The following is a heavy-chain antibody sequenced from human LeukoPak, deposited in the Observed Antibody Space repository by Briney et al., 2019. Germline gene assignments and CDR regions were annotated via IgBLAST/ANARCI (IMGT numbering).Heavy chain of an antibody. CDR3: ARDPYSSSWSYGMDV. D-gene: IGHD6-13*01. J-gene: IGHJ6*02. Sequence: GGSLRLSCTASGFTFSNYWMSWVRQTPEKGLEWLANIKQDGSEEVYVDSVKGRFTVSRDNAKSSLYLEMTRLRAEDTAVYYCARDPYSSSWSYGMDVWGQGTTVTVSS. CDR2: IKQDGSEE. V-gene: IGHV3-7*05. CDR1: GFTFSNYW.